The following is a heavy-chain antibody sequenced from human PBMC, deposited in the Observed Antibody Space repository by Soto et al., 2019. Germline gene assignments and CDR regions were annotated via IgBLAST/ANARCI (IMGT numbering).Heavy chain of an antibody. CDR2: IDHDGPT. CDR3: VRDSHGGY. CDR1: GFTFSNYW. D-gene: IGHD4-17*01. Sequence: EVQLVESGGGLVQPGGSLRLSCAGSGFTFSNYWMHWVRQAPGKGLEWVSRIDHDGPTDYADSVRGRFTISRDNAENTLYLQMNSLRPEDTAVYYCVRDSHGGYWCQGTLVTVSS. V-gene: IGHV3-74*01. J-gene: IGHJ4*02.